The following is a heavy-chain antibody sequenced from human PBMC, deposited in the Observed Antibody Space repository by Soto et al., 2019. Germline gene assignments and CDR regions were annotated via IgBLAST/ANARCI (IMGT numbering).Heavy chain of an antibody. CDR1: GGSFSDYY. Sequence: SETLSLTCAVYGGSFSDYYWSWIRQPPGKGLEWIGEINHSGSTNYNPSLKSRVAIVDTSKNQFSLKLSSVTAADTAVYYCAREVWGSGRIRLDPWGQGTLVTVSS. J-gene: IGHJ5*02. V-gene: IGHV4-34*01. CDR3: AREVWGSGRIRLDP. CDR2: INHSGST. D-gene: IGHD3-10*01.